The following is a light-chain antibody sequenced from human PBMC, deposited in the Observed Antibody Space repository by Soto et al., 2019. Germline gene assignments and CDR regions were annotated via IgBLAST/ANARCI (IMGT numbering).Light chain of an antibody. J-gene: IGLJ2*01. Sequence: QTVVTQPPSASGTPGQRVTISCSGGNSNIANNYVYWYQQLPGTAPKLLIYRDSQRPSGVPDRFSGSKSGTSASLAISGLRAEDEADYYCAAWDNSLSGCVTFGGGTKLTVL. CDR3: AAWDNSLSGCVT. CDR1: NSNIANNY. CDR2: RDS. V-gene: IGLV1-47*01.